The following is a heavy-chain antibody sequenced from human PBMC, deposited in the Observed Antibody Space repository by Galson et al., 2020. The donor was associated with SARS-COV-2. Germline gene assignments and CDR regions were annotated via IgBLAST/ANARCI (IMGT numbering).Heavy chain of an antibody. Sequence: GGSLRLSCAASGFSFSDHYMSWIRQTPGKGLELVSYIGRTGTTIQYADSVKGRFTISRDNARHSVFLQMNSLRAEDTAVYYCAKLEVSSGDGGYFDLWGRGTLVTDS. V-gene: IGHV3-11*01. CDR1: GFSFSDHY. CDR3: AKLEVSSGDGGYFDL. CDR2: IGRTGTTI. D-gene: IGHD1-26*01. J-gene: IGHJ2*01.